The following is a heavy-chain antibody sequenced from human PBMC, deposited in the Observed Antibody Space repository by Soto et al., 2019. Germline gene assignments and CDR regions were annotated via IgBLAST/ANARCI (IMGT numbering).Heavy chain of an antibody. CDR3: ARGLGRCSSTGCYGYYYYYYGMDV. D-gene: IGHD2-2*01. J-gene: IGHJ6*02. Sequence: PSETLSLTCAVSGGSISSSNWWSWVRQPPGKGLEWIGEIYHSGSTNYNPSLKSRVTISVDKSKNQFSLKLSSVTAADTAVYYCARGLGRCSSTGCYGYYYYYYGMDVWGQGTTVTVSS. V-gene: IGHV4-4*02. CDR1: GGSISSSNW. CDR2: IYHSGST.